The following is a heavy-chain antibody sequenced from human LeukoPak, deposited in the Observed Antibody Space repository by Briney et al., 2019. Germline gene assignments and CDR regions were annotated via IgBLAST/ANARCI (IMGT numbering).Heavy chain of an antibody. D-gene: IGHD4-23*01. CDR2: ISGSGGST. CDR3: AKDDYGGKDAFDI. CDR1: GFTFSSYA. V-gene: IGHV3-23*01. J-gene: IGHJ3*02. Sequence: GGSLRLSCAASGFTFSSYAMSWVRQAPGKGLEWVSTISGSGGSTYYADSVKGRFTISRDNSKNTPYLQMNSLRAEDTAVYYCAKDDYGGKDAFDIWGQGTMVTVSS.